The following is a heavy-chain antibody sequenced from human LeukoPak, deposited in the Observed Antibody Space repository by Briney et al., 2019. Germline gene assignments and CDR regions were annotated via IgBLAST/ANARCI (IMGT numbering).Heavy chain of an antibody. V-gene: IGHV3-7*01. D-gene: IGHD3-22*01. CDR2: IKQDGSEK. CDR3: ARQISGWNWSDP. J-gene: IGHJ5*02. Sequence: GGSLRLSCAASGFTFSIYWMSWVRQAPGKGLEWVANIKQDGSEKYYVDSVKGRFTISRDNAKNSLYLQVNSLRAEGTAVYYCARQISGWNWSDPWGQGTLVTVSS. CDR1: GFTFSIYW.